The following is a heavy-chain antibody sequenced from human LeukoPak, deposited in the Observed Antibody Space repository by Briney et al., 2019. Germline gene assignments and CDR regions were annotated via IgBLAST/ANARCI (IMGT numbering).Heavy chain of an antibody. D-gene: IGHD2-21*01. CDR2: IYFGGNT. Sequence: SETLSLTCSVSGGSISSPNYFWGWIRQSPEKGLEWIGNIYFGGNTYSNPSLKSRLTISVDSSKNQFSLKLRSVTAADTAVYFCASGEEREGFYYYYLDVWGKGTTVTISS. J-gene: IGHJ6*03. CDR3: ASGEEREGFYYYYLDV. CDR1: GGSISSPNYF. V-gene: IGHV4-39*01.